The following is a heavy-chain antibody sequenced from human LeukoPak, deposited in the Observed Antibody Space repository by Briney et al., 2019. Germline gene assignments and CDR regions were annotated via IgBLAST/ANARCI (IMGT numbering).Heavy chain of an antibody. Sequence: WASVKVSCKASGYTFTGYYMHWVRQATGQGLEWMGWMNPNSGNTGYAQKFQGRVTMTRNTSISTAYMELSSLRSEDTAVYYCARARRLLGGNQRRYYFDYWGQGTLVTVSS. J-gene: IGHJ4*02. D-gene: IGHD4-23*01. V-gene: IGHV1-8*02. CDR3: ARARRLLGGNQRRYYFDY. CDR2: MNPNSGNT. CDR1: GYTFTGYY.